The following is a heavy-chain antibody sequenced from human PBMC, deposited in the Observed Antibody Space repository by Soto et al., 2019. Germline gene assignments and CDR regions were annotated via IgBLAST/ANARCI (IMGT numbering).Heavy chain of an antibody. CDR3: ARRADYGDFEGYFDY. CDR1: GFTVSSNY. J-gene: IGHJ4*02. CDR2: IYSGGST. V-gene: IGHV3-53*02. D-gene: IGHD4-17*01. Sequence: EVQLVETGGGLIQPGGSLRLSCAASGFTVSSNYMSWVRQAPGKGLEWVSVIYSGGSTYYADSVKGRFTISRDNSKNTLYLPMNSLRAEDTAVYYCARRADYGDFEGYFDYWGQGTLVTVSS.